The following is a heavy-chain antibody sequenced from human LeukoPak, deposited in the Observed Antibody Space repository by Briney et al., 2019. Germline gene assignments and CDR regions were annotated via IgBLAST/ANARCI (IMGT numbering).Heavy chain of an antibody. Sequence: GSLRLSCEVSGFTFDNNDMHWVRQSTGKGLEWVSAIGSAGYTYYAESVRGRFTITRDTAKQSLYLQMKSLRVEDTAVYHCVRQPDSARYGFDYWGRGTQVTVSS. CDR2: IGSAGYT. J-gene: IGHJ4*02. D-gene: IGHD1-14*01. CDR3: VRQPDSARYGFDY. V-gene: IGHV3-13*01. CDR1: GFTFDNND.